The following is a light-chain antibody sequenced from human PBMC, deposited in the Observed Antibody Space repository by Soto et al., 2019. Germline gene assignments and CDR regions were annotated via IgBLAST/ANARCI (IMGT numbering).Light chain of an antibody. Sequence: QSALTQPDSVSGSPGQSITISCTGTSSDVGGYDYVSWYQQHPGKAPKLMIYEVSNRPSGVSNRFSGSKSGNTASLTISGLQAEDEADYYCTSYTSSSSYVVFGGGTQLTVL. CDR1: SSDVGGYDY. J-gene: IGLJ2*01. CDR3: TSYTSSSSYVV. CDR2: EVS. V-gene: IGLV2-14*01.